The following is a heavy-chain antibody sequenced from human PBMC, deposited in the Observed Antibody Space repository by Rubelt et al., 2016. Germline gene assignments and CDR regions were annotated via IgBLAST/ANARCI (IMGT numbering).Heavy chain of an antibody. V-gene: IGHV4-34*01. J-gene: IGHJ5*02. CDR2: INHSGST. D-gene: IGHD2-2*01. CDR3: ARDYILAIPAAPGGWFDP. Sequence: QVQLQQWGAGLLKPSETLSLTCAVYGGSFSGYYWSWIRQPPGKGLEWIGEINHSGSTNYNPSLKSRVTISVDTSKNQFSLNVGSLTAADTALYYWARDYILAIPAAPGGWFDPWGQGTLVTVSS. CDR1: GGSFSGYY.